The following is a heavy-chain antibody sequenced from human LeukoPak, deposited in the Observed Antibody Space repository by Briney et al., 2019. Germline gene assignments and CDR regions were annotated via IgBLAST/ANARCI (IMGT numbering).Heavy chain of an antibody. J-gene: IGHJ4*02. CDR1: GDSVSSDSAA. CDR3: AKSGSWYAATFDY. Sequence: SQTLSLTCAISGDSVSSDSAAWNWIRQSLSRGLEWLGRTYYRSNWYNDYAVSVKSRITINPDTSKNQFSLQLNSVTPEDTAVYYCAKSGSWYAATFDYWGQGTLVTVSS. D-gene: IGHD6-13*01. V-gene: IGHV6-1*01. CDR2: TYYRSNWYN.